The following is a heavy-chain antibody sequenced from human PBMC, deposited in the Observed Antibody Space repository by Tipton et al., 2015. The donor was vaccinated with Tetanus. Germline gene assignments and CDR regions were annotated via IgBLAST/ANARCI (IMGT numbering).Heavy chain of an antibody. CDR3: ATVGAGLRRREGPLDS. J-gene: IGHJ3*02. Sequence: QLVQSGAGVKKPGSSMRLSCKASGNTFSSSTLSWVRQAPGHGLEWMGMIVPLFGSAYYAQKFQDRVTITADKSVSTAYLDLRSLKSDDTAVYYCATVGAGLRRREGPLDSWGQGTMVTVSS. CDR2: IVPLFGSA. V-gene: IGHV1-69*06. CDR1: GNTFSSST. D-gene: IGHD1-1*01.